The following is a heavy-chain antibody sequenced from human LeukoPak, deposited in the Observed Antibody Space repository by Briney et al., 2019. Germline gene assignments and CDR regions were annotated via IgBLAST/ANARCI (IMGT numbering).Heavy chain of an antibody. D-gene: IGHD2-2*01. CDR2: ISWNSGSI. J-gene: IGHJ4*02. Sequence: GRSLRLSCAASGFTFDDYAMHWVRQAPGKGLEWVSGISWNSGSIGYADSVKGRFTISRDNARNSLFLQMSSLTAEDTAVYYCARHYCSTTGCAPLDYWGQGTLVTVSS. V-gene: IGHV3-9*01. CDR1: GFTFDDYA. CDR3: ARHYCSTTGCAPLDY.